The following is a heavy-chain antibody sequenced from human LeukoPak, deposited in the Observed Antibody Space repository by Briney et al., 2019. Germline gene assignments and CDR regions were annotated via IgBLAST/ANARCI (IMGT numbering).Heavy chain of an antibody. CDR3: AKDFSIVVVPAAIIGTIA. CDR2: ISGSGGST. D-gene: IGHD2-2*01. CDR1: GFTFDDYA. J-gene: IGHJ4*02. Sequence: GRSLRLSCAASGFTFDDYAMHWVRQAPGKGLEWVSAISGSGGSTYYADSVKGRFTISRDNSKNTLYLQMNSLRAEDTAVYYCAKDFSIVVVPAAIIGTIAWGQGTLVTVSS. V-gene: IGHV3-23*01.